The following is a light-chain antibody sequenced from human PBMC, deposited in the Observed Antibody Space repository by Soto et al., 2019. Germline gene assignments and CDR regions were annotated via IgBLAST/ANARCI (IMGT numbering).Light chain of an antibody. Sequence: QSVLTQPPSASGTPGQRVTISCSGSSSNIGSNYVYWYQQVPGTAPKLLIYTNDLRPSGVPDRFSGSRSGTSASLAISGLRSEDEADYYCAAWDNSLSGRVFGGGTKVTVL. CDR3: AAWDNSLSGRV. CDR2: TND. V-gene: IGLV1-47*02. CDR1: SSNIGSNY. J-gene: IGLJ3*02.